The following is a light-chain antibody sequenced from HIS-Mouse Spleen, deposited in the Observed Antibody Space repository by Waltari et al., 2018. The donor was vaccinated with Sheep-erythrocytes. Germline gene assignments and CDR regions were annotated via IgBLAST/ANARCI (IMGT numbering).Light chain of an antibody. J-gene: IGKJ1*01. CDR1: QSVSSSY. CDR2: GAS. V-gene: IGKV3-20*01. CDR3: QQYGSSLRT. Sequence: EIVMTQSPATLSVSPGERATIPCRASQSVSSSYLAWYQQKPGQAPRLLIYGASSRATGIPDRFSGSGSGTDFTLTISRLEPEDFAVYYCQQYGSSLRTFGQGTKVEIK.